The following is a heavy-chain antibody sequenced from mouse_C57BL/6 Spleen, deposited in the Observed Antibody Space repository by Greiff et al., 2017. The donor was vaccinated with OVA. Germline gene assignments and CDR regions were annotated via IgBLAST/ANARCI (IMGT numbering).Heavy chain of an antibody. CDR3: ARGGITTVVANSYYAMDY. D-gene: IGHD1-1*01. J-gene: IGHJ4*01. CDR1: GYTFTDYY. CDR2: INPYNGGT. V-gene: IGHV1-19*01. Sequence: EVQLQQSGPVLVKPGASVKMSCKASGYTFTDYYMNWVKQSHGKSLEWIGVINPYNGGTSYNQIVKGQATLTVDKSSSTAYMELNSLTSEDSAVYYCARGGITTVVANSYYAMDYWGQGTSVTVSS.